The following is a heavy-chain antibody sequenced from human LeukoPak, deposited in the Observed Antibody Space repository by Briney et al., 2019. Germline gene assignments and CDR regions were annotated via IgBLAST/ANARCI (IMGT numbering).Heavy chain of an antibody. D-gene: IGHD5-18*01. V-gene: IGHV3-23*01. CDR3: AKTLSKYSHGPDY. CDR1: GSTFSSYG. J-gene: IGHJ4*02. CDR2: ISGSGGST. Sequence: GGSLRLSCAASGSTFSSYGMSWVRQAPGKGLEWVSAISGSGGSTYYADSVKGRFTISRDNSKNTLYLQMNSLRAEDTAVYYCAKTLSKYSHGPDYWGQGTLVTVSS.